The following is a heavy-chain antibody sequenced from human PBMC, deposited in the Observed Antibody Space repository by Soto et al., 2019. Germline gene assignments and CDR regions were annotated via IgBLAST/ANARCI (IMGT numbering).Heavy chain of an antibody. D-gene: IGHD3-16*01. CDR2: IYTGGST. J-gene: IGHJ6*02. V-gene: IGHV3-53*02. CDR3: TTYTGYRMDV. CDR1: GFIVSSKY. Sequence: EVQMVETGGGLSQPGGSLRLSCAVSGFIVSSKYMTWVRQAPGKGLEWVSVIYTGGSTHYADSARGRFTISRDSSKNTLYLQMNSLRAEDAAVYYSTTYTGYRMDVWGQGTTVTVSS.